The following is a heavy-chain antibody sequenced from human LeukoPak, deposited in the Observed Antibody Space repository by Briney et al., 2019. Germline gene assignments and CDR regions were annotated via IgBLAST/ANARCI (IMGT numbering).Heavy chain of an antibody. V-gene: IGHV3-30-3*01. CDR1: GFTFSSYT. D-gene: IGHD5-24*01. J-gene: IGHJ4*02. CDR3: AREGRDGYNFDY. Sequence: GRSLRLSCAASGFTFSSYTIHWVRQAPGKGLEWVAIISYDGSYKYYTDSVKGRFTISRDNSKNTLYLQMNSLRAEDTAVYYCAREGRDGYNFDYWGQGTLVTVSS. CDR2: ISYDGSYK.